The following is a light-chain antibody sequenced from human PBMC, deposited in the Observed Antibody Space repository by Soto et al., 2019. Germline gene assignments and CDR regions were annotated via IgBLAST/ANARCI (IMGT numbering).Light chain of an antibody. V-gene: IGLV2-23*02. J-gene: IGLJ1*01. CDR1: NSDVGSYNL. Sequence: QSVLTQPASVSGSPGQSITISCTGTNSDVGSYNLVSWYQQHPGKAPKVMIYEVSKRPSGVPNRFSGSKSGNTASLTISGVQAEDEADYYCCSYAGSSTYVFGTGTKLTVL. CDR3: CSYAGSSTYV. CDR2: EVS.